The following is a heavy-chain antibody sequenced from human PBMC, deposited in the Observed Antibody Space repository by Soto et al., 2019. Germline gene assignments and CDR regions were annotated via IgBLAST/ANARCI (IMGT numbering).Heavy chain of an antibody. V-gene: IGHV4-61*01. CDR3: GAAGTLWYNWFDP. D-gene: IGHD6-13*01. CDR2: IYYSGST. CDR1: GGSVSSGSYY. J-gene: IGHJ5*02. Sequence: SETLSLTCTVSGGSVSSGSYYWSWIRQPPGKGLEWIGYIYYSGSTNYNPSLKSRVTISVDTSKNQFSLKLSSVTAADTAVYYCGAAGTLWYNWFDPWGQGTLLTVSS.